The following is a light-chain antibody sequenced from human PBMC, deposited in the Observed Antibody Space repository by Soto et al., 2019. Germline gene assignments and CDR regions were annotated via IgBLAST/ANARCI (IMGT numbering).Light chain of an antibody. CDR1: SSNIGSNT. J-gene: IGLJ1*01. Sequence: QSVLTQPPSASGTPGQRVSISCSGSSSNIGSNTVDWYQQLPGTAPKLLIYSNNHRPSGVPDRFSGSKSGTSASLAISGLQSEDEADYYCAAWDDSLNGQVFGTGTKLTVL. V-gene: IGLV1-44*01. CDR3: AAWDDSLNGQV. CDR2: SNN.